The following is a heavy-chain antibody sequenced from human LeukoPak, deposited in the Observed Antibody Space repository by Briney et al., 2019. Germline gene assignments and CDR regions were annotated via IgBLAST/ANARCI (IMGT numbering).Heavy chain of an antibody. CDR2: ISGSGGST. Sequence: GGSLRLSCAASGFTFSSYAMSWVRQAPGKGLEWVSAISGSGGSTYYADSVKGRFTISRDNSKNTLYLQMNSLRAEDTAVYYCANSGRSYSSSWSGWGVGYWGQGTQVTVSS. J-gene: IGHJ4*02. D-gene: IGHD6-13*01. CDR3: ANSGRSYSSSWSGWGVGY. V-gene: IGHV3-23*01. CDR1: GFTFSSYA.